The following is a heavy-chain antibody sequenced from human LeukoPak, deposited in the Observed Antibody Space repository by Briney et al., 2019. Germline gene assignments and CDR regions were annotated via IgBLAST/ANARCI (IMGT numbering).Heavy chain of an antibody. CDR1: GGTFSSYT. Sequence: SVKVSCKASGGTFSSYTISWVRQAPGQGLEWMGRIIPILGIANYAQKFQGRVTITADKSTSTAYMELSSLRSEDTAVYYCAREAMATMANYFDYWGQGTLVTVSS. J-gene: IGHJ4*02. V-gene: IGHV1-69*04. CDR3: AREAMATMANYFDY. CDR2: IIPILGIA. D-gene: IGHD5-24*01.